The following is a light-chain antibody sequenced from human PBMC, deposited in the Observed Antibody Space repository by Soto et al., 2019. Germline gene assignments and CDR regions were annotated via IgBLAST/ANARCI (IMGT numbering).Light chain of an antibody. CDR3: AAWDDSLNGPV. J-gene: IGLJ2*01. V-gene: IGLV1-44*01. CDR1: SSNIGSNA. CDR2: NNN. Sequence: SVLTQPPSASGTPGQRVTISCSGSSSNIGSNAVNWYQHLPGAAPKLLIYNNNQRPSGVPDRLSGSKSDTSASLAISGLQSEDEADYYCAAWDDSLNGPVFGGGTQLTVL.